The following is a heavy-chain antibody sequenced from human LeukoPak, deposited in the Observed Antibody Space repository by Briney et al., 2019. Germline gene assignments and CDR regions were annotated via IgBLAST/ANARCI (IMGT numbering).Heavy chain of an antibody. CDR3: ARDGYCSGGSCGFDY. Sequence: PSETLSLTCTVSGGSISSYYWSWIRQPPGKGLEWIGHIYYSGSTNYNPSLKSRVTISVDTSKNQISLKLSSVTAADTAVYYCARDGYCSGGSCGFDYWGQGTLVTVSS. D-gene: IGHD2-15*01. J-gene: IGHJ4*02. CDR2: IYYSGST. V-gene: IGHV4-59*01. CDR1: GGSISSYY.